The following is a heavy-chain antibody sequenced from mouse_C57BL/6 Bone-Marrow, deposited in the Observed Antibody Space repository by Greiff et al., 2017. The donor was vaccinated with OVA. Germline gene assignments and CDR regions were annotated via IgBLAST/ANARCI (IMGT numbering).Heavy chain of an antibody. V-gene: IGHV1-74*01. CDR3: AIRVGHIDY. J-gene: IGHJ2*01. CDR1: GYTFTSYW. Sequence: VQLQQSGAELVKPGASVKVSCKASGYTFTSYWMPWVKQRPGPGLAWIGSIHPSDSDTNYNQKFKGKATLTVDKSSSTAYMQLSSLTSEDSAVYYCAIRVGHIDYWGQGTTLTVSS. CDR2: IHPSDSDT. D-gene: IGHD6-1*01.